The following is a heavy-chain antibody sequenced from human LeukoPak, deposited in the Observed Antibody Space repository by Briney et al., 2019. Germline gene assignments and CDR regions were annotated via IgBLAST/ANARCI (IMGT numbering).Heavy chain of an antibody. CDR1: GFTFSNYG. CDR2: VSNDGRVQ. Sequence: GRSLRLFCAASGFTFSNYGMLWAPDAPDKGLEGVVVVSNDGRVQYYADSVKGRFTISRDNSKNTLSLQMNSLRAEDTAVYYCTKEGGPMAVTTERYSFDQWGQGTLVTVSS. CDR3: TKEGGPMAVTTERYSFDQ. D-gene: IGHD4-17*01. V-gene: IGHV3-30*18. J-gene: IGHJ4*02.